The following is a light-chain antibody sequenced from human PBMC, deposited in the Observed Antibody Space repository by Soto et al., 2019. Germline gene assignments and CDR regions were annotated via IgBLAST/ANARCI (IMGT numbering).Light chain of an antibody. V-gene: IGLV8-61*01. Sequence: QTVVTQEPSFSVSPGGTVTLTCGLSSGSVSIDYYPSWYQQTLGQTPRTLIYNTNTRSSGVPDRFSGSIVGNKAALTITGAQADDESHYYCGLYMGSGVSVFGGGTKVTVL. CDR1: SGSVSIDYY. CDR2: NTN. J-gene: IGLJ3*02. CDR3: GLYMGSGVSV.